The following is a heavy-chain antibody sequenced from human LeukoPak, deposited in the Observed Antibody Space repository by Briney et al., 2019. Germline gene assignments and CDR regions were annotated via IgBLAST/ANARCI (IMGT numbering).Heavy chain of an antibody. D-gene: IGHD3-22*01. CDR3: ARGASSYYDSSDYFDY. V-gene: IGHV1-18*01. CDR2: ITVYNGNT. Sequence: ASVKVPCKASGYTFTGHGISWVRQAPGQGPEWMGWITVYNGNTNYAQKLQGRVTMTTDTSASTAYMELRSLRSDDTAVYYCARGASSYYDSSDYFDYWGQGTLVTVSS. J-gene: IGHJ4*02. CDR1: GYTFTGHG.